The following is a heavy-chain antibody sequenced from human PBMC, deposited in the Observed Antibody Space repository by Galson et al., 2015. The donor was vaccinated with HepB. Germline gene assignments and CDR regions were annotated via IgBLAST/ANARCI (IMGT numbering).Heavy chain of an antibody. Sequence: SLRLSCAASGFTFSNYAIHWVRQAPGRGLEYVSAIGAKGDSTYYADSVKGRFTISRDNSKNTLYLQMRSLRTDDTAVYYCVNGPHRSRTGWYSEILDYWGQGTLVTVSS. CDR1: GFTFSNYA. V-gene: IGHV3-64D*06. CDR2: IGAKGDST. D-gene: IGHD6-19*01. CDR3: VNGPHRSRTGWYSEILDY. J-gene: IGHJ4*02.